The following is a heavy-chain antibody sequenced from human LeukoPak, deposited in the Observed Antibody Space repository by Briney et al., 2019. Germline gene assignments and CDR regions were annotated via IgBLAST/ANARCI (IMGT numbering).Heavy chain of an antibody. CDR1: GFTFSTNG. CDR2: ISYDEKTK. CDR3: AKEYCGGGRCNDDFFDY. Sequence: GGSLRLSCAASGFTFSTNGTHWVRQAPGKGLEWVAVISYDEKTKYYADSVKGRFTISRDNSKNTLYLQMNSLRAEDTAVYYCAKEYCGGGRCNDDFFDYWGQGTLVTVSS. V-gene: IGHV3-30*18. J-gene: IGHJ4*02. D-gene: IGHD2-15*01.